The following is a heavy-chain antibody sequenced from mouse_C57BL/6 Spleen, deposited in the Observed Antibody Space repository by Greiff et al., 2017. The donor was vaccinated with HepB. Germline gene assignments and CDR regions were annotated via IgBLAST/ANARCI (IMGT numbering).Heavy chain of an antibody. V-gene: IGHV1-42*01. CDR2: INPSTGGT. Sequence: EVKVEESGPELVKPGASVKISCKASGYSFTGYYMNWVKQSPEKSLEWIGEINPSTGGTTYNQKFKAKATLTVDKSSSTAYMQLKSLTSEDSAVYYCARVYYDYDLAYWGQGTLVTVSA. CDR3: ARVYYDYDLAY. CDR1: GYSFTGYY. J-gene: IGHJ3*01. D-gene: IGHD2-4*01.